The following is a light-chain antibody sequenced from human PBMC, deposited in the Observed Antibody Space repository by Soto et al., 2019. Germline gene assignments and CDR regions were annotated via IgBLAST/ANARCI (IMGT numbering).Light chain of an antibody. J-gene: IGKJ5*01. CDR1: QGIRND. Sequence: AIQMTQSPASLSSSVGDRVTITCRASQGIRNDLGWYQQKPGNAPKLLIYAASSLQSGVPPRCSGSGSGTDFTLTISSLQPADFATYYCQQSYNSPPTTFGQGTRLEIK. V-gene: IGKV1-6*01. CDR2: AAS. CDR3: QQSYNSPPTT.